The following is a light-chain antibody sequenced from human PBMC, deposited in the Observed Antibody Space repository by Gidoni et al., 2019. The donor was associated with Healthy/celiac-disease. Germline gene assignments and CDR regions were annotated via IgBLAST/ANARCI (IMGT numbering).Light chain of an antibody. CDR3: QQYNSYSST. CDR1: QSISSW. CDR2: KAS. J-gene: IGKJ4*01. V-gene: IGKV1-5*03. Sequence: DIQMTQSPSTLSASVGDRVTITCRASQSISSWLAWYQQKPGKAPKLLIYKASSLESGVPSRFSGSGSGTEFTLTISSLQPHDFATYYCQQYNSYSSTFGGGTKVEIK.